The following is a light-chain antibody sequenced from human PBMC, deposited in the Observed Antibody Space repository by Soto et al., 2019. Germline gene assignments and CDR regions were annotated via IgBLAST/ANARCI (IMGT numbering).Light chain of an antibody. Sequence: EIVLTQSPATLSLSPGERATLSCRASQSVSSYLAWYQQKPGQAPRLLIYDASNRATGIPARFSGSGSGTGLPLTNSSLEAEDFAVYYCQQRSNWLTFGGGTKVEIK. CDR3: QQRSNWLT. J-gene: IGKJ4*01. CDR2: DAS. V-gene: IGKV3-11*01. CDR1: QSVSSY.